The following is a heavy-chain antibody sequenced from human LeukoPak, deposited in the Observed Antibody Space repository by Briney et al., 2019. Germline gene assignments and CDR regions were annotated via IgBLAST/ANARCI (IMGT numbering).Heavy chain of an antibody. V-gene: IGHV3-23*01. CDR1: GFTFSSYG. Sequence: GGSLRLSCAASGFTFSSYGMSWVRQAPGKGLEWVAGISDNGGRIEYADSVKGRVTISRDNSKNRLYLEINSLRAEDTAVYYCAKEWEPPLDYWGQGTLVTVSS. J-gene: IGHJ4*02. CDR3: AKEWEPPLDY. D-gene: IGHD1-26*01. CDR2: ISDNGGRI.